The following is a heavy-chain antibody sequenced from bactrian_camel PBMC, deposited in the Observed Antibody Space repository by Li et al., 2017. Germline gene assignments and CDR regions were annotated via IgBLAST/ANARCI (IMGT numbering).Heavy chain of an antibody. CDR2: IDSNGGT. V-gene: IGHV3S6*01. Sequence: HVQLVESGGGSVQAGGSLRLSCAASGYTYSHYCMGWFRQAPGKEREGVASIDSNGGTPVEDSVKGRFTISRDNAKNTLYLQMNSLKPEDTAEYFCAADRGTIGDCGAQYQYSYWGQGTQVTVS. CDR1: GYTYSHYC. CDR3: AADRGTIGDCGAQYQYSY. J-gene: IGHJ4*01. D-gene: IGHD1*01.